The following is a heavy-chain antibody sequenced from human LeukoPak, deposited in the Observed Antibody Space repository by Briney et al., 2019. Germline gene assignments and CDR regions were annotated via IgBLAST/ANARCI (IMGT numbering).Heavy chain of an antibody. V-gene: IGHV3-23*01. CDR3: ANPRQWLRFDY. Sequence: GGSLRLSCAASGFTFSSHGMSWLRQAPGKGLEWVSAISASGGNTYYADSVKGRFTISRDNSKNTLYLQMNSLRAEDTAVYYCANPRQWLRFDYWGRGTLVTVSS. CDR2: ISASGGNT. CDR1: GFTFSSHG. J-gene: IGHJ4*02. D-gene: IGHD5-12*01.